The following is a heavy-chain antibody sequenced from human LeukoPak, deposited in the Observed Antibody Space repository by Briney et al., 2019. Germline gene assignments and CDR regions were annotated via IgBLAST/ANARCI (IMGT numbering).Heavy chain of an antibody. CDR1: GFTFSSYG. Sequence: GGSLRLSCAASGFTFSSYGMHWVRQAPGKGLEWVAFIRYDGSNKYYADSVKGRFTISRDNSKNTLYLQMNSLRAEDTAVYYCARPGSGSYYIHIDWGQGTLVTVSS. V-gene: IGHV3-30*02. CDR2: IRYDGSNK. CDR3: ARPGSGSYYIHID. J-gene: IGHJ4*02. D-gene: IGHD3-10*01.